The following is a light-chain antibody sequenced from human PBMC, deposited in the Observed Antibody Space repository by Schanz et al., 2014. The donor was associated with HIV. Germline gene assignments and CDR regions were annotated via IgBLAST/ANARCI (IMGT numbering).Light chain of an antibody. CDR2: DAS. V-gene: IGKV3-11*01. CDR1: QSVSTY. J-gene: IGKJ4*01. Sequence: EIVLTQSPVTLSLSPGERATLSCRASQSVSTYLAWYQQKPGQSPRLLIYDASNRATGIPDRFSGSGSGTDFTLTISRLEPEDFAVYYCQQSGDSGGTFGGGTKVDMK. CDR3: QQSGDSGGT.